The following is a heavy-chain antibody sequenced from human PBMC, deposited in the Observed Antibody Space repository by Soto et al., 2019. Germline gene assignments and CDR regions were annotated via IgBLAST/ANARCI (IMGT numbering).Heavy chain of an antibody. D-gene: IGHD3-3*01. CDR3: ARGVVIIDGWFDP. CDR2: MSPNSGNT. Sequence: ASVKVSCKASGYTFTNYDINWVRQAAGQGLEWMGWMSPNSGNTGYAQKFQGRITMTTSTSITTAYMELRSLTSEDTAVYYCARGVVIIDGWFDPWGQGTLVTVSS. J-gene: IGHJ5*02. V-gene: IGHV1-8*01. CDR1: GYTFTNYD.